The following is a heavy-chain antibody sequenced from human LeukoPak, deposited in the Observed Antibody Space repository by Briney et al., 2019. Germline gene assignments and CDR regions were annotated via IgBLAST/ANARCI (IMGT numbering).Heavy chain of an antibody. V-gene: IGHV1-18*01. CDR2: ISAYNGNT. D-gene: IGHD4-17*01. CDR3: ARSGITVTTMDNWWFGDWFDP. J-gene: IGHJ5*02. Sequence: GASVKVSCKASGYTFTSYGISWVRQAPGQGLEWMGWISAYNGNTNYARKLQGRVTMTTDTSTSTAYMELRSLRSDDTAVYYCARSGITVTTMDNWWFGDWFDPWGQGTLVTVSS. CDR1: GYTFTSYG.